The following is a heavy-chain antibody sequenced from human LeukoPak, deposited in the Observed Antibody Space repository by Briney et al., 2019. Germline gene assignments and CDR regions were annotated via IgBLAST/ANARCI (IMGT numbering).Heavy chain of an antibody. D-gene: IGHD4/OR15-4a*01. J-gene: IGHJ4*02. CDR3: APIGAGY. CDR1: GITFTGNW. CDR2: IRSDGSST. V-gene: IGHV3-74*03. Sequence: PGGSLRLSWAASGITFTGNWYWVRQAPGKGLVWVSLIRSDGSSTTYADSVKGRFTISRDSAKNTLYLQMNSLRVEDTAVYYCAPIGAGYWGQGTLVTVSS.